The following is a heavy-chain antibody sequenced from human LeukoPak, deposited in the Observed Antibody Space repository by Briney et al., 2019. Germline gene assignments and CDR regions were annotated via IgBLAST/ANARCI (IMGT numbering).Heavy chain of an antibody. CDR1: GGSISSGGYY. CDR3: ARDLHDSSGYYPDAFDI. Sequence: SQTLSLTCTVSGGSISSGGYYWSWIRQHPGKGLEWIGYIYYSGSTYYNPSLKSRVTISVDTSKNQFSLKLSSVTAADTAVYYCARDLHDSSGYYPDAFDIWGQGTMVTVSS. V-gene: IGHV4-31*03. J-gene: IGHJ3*02. CDR2: IYYSGST. D-gene: IGHD3-22*01.